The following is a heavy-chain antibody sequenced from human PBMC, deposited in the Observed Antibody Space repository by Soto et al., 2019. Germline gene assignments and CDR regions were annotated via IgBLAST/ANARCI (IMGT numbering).Heavy chain of an antibody. CDR3: ARDRLVSPGGD. V-gene: IGHV1-69*08. D-gene: IGHD1-26*01. CDR1: GGTFSSYT. CDR2: IIPILGIA. Sequence: QVQLVQSGAEVKKPGSSVKVSCKASGGTFSSYTISWVRQAPGQGLEWMGRIIPILGIANSAQKFQGRVTLTADKSPSTAYMGLSSLRAEDTAVYYCARDRLVSPGGDWGQGTLVTVSS. J-gene: IGHJ4*02.